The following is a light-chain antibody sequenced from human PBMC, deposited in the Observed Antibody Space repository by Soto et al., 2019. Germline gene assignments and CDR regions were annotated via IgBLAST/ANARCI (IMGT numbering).Light chain of an antibody. J-gene: IGKJ1*01. CDR1: QSVSTSN. CDR3: QRET. V-gene: IGKV3-20*01. Sequence: IVLTQSPGTLSSSPGERATLSCRASQSVSTSNLAWYQQGPGQAPRLLIYGASRRATGIPDRFSGSGSGTDFTLTISSLEPEDFAVYFCQRETFGQGTKVDIK. CDR2: GAS.